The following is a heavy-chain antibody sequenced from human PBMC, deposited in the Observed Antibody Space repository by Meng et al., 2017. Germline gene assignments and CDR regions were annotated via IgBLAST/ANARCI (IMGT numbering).Heavy chain of an antibody. D-gene: IGHD4-17*01. CDR3: YGDYGQGPN. CDR2: ISTNSGGT. CDR1: GYYFSGYY. J-gene: IGHJ4*02. V-gene: IGHV1-2*06. Sequence: QEQRVESGAYVKTPGASVKVSCKASGYYFSGYYMHWVRKAPGQGLEWMGRISTNSGGTNYAQKFQGRVTMTRDTSISTAYMELSRLRSDDTAVYYCYGDYGQGPNWGQGTLVTVSS.